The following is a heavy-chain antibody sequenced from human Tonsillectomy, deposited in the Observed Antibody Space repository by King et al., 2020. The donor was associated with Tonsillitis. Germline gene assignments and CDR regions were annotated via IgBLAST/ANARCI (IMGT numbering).Heavy chain of an antibody. V-gene: IGHV3-30*18. D-gene: IGHD3-22*01. CDR2: ISSDGSKK. CDR3: AKACGTIIVFLGY. Sequence: VQLVESGGGVVQPGRSLRLSCAASGFTFITYGMHWVRQAPGKGLEWVAVISSDGSKKYYGDSVKGRLTISRDNSKNTLYLQMNSLRAEDTAVYYCAKACGTIIVFLGYWGQGTLVTVSS. J-gene: IGHJ4*02. CDR1: GFTFITYG.